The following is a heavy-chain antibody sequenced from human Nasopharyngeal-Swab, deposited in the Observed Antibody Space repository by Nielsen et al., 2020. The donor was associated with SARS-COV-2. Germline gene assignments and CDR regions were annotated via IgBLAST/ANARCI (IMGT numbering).Heavy chain of an antibody. CDR1: GYTFTSYG. J-gene: IGHJ4*02. CDR2: ISAYNGNT. V-gene: IGHV1-18*01. Sequence: ASVKVSCKASGYTFTSYGISWVRQAPGQGLEWMGWISAYNGNTNYAQKLQGRVTMTTDTSTSTVYMELSSLRSEDTAVYYCARDLQVQGVLDYWGQGTLVTVSS. D-gene: IGHD2-8*02. CDR3: ARDLQVQGVLDY.